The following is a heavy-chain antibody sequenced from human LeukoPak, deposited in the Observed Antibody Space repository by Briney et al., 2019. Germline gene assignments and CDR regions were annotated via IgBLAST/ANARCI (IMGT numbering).Heavy chain of an antibody. V-gene: IGHV4-39*01. Sequence: KPSETLSLTCTVSGGSISISSDYWGWIRQPPGKGLEWIGDIYYSGTTNYNPSLKSRVTMSVDTSKNQFSLKLNSATAADTAVYYCARRLSTRSCYLDDWGQGTLVTVSS. CDR3: ARRLSTRSCYLDD. J-gene: IGHJ4*02. CDR1: GGSISISSDY. D-gene: IGHD2/OR15-2a*01. CDR2: IYYSGTT.